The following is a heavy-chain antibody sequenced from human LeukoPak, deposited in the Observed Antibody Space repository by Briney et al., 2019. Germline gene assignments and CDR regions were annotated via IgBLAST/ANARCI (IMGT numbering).Heavy chain of an antibody. J-gene: IGHJ4*02. CDR1: GGSISSYY. CDR2: IYYSGST. D-gene: IGHD1-26*01. V-gene: IGHV4-59*08. CDR3: ARHIVGATGFDY. Sequence: SETLSLTCTVSGGSISSYYWSWIRQPPGKGLEWIGYIYYSGSTNYNPSLKSRVTISVDTSKNQFSLKLSSVTAADTAVYYCARHIVGATGFDYWGQGTLVTVSS.